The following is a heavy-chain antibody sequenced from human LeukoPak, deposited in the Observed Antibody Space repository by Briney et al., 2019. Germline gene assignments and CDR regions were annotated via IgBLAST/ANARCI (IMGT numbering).Heavy chain of an antibody. CDR3: AKDEGVVLSTSFDFGH. V-gene: IGHV3-23*01. CDR1: GFTFSTYD. D-gene: IGHD3-10*01. J-gene: IGHJ4*02. CDR2: ISGSGRNT. Sequence: GGSLRLSCVVSGFTFSTYDMSWVRQAPGKGLEWVAFISGSGRNTYYADSVKGRFTISRDNFRNTLSLQMNSLRPDDTAIYYCAKDEGVVLSTSFDFGHWGQGTLVAVSS.